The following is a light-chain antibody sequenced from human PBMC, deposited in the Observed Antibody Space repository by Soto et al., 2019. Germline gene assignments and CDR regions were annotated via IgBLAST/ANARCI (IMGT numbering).Light chain of an antibody. Sequence: DIQMTQSPSSLSASVGDRVTITCRASQSISSYLNWYQQKPGKVPKVLIYAASSLQSGVPSRFSGSGSGTEFTLTISSLQPDDFATYYCQQYVTAFRTFGQGTKVDIK. CDR1: QSISSY. J-gene: IGKJ1*01. V-gene: IGKV1-39*01. CDR2: AAS. CDR3: QQYVTAFRT.